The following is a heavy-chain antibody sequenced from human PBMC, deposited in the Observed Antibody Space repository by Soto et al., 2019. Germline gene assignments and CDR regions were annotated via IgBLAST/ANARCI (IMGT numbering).Heavy chain of an antibody. V-gene: IGHV3-11*05. CDR1: GFTFSDYY. CDR2: ISSSGSDT. J-gene: IGHJ4*02. CDR3: ARSLRGYSGYSGY. D-gene: IGHD5-12*01. Sequence: QVQLVESGGGLVKRGGCLRLSCAASGFTFSDYYMSWIRQAPGKGLEWVSYISSSGSDTNYADSVKGRFTVSRDNAKKSLYLQMNTLRAEDTAVYYCARSLRGYSGYSGYWGQGTLVTVSS.